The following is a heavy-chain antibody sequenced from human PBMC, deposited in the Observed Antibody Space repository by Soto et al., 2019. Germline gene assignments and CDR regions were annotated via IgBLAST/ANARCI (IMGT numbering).Heavy chain of an antibody. CDR2: ISIDGINK. V-gene: IGHV3-30*18. D-gene: IGHD6-6*01. CDR1: GFTFSTYG. Sequence: QVQLVESGGGVVQPGRSLRLSCAASGFTFSTYGFHWVRQAPGKGPEWVAVISIDGINKYYADSVKGRFTISRDNSKNTLYLQMNSLRADDTAVYYCAKGSDAARQELDYWGQGTLVTVPS. J-gene: IGHJ4*02. CDR3: AKGSDAARQELDY.